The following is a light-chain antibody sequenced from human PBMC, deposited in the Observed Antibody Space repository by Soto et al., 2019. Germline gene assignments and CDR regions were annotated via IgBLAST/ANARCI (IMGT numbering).Light chain of an antibody. CDR2: DVS. Sequence: QSALTQPPSASGSPGRSVTISCTGTSSDVGGYDFVAWHQQHPGKAPRLMIYDVSKRPSGVPDRFSGSKSGYTASLTVSGLQAEDEADYYCSSFVGGNIYVFGTGTKLTVL. CDR1: SSDVGGYDF. V-gene: IGLV2-8*01. CDR3: SSFVGGNIYV. J-gene: IGLJ1*01.